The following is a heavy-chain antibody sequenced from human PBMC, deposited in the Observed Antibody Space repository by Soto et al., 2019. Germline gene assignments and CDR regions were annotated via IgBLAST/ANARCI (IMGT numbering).Heavy chain of an antibody. Sequence: QVLLEESGPGLLKPSQTLSLTCAVSGGSISSDSYYWTWIRQQPGKGLEWIGYIYHSGGTFYNPSLEGRLTISVDTSKNHFSLDRRSVTAADTAVYYCARGSNYDQGGLAPWGQGTLVVVSS. CDR3: ARGSNYDQGGLAP. CDR2: IYHSGGT. J-gene: IGHJ5*02. V-gene: IGHV4-31*11. CDR1: GGSISSDSYY. D-gene: IGHD3-3*01.